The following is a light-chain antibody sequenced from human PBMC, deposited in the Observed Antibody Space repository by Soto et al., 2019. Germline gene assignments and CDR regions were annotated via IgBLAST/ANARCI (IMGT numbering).Light chain of an antibody. CDR3: QSYDSSLSVLYV. CDR2: GNT. Sequence: QSVLKQPPSVSVAPGQRVTISCTGSSSNIGAGYEVHWFQQLPGTAPKLLIYGNTNRPSGVPDRFSGSKSDTSASLAITGLQPEDEADYYCQSYDSSLSVLYVFGTGTKVT. V-gene: IGLV1-40*01. J-gene: IGLJ1*01. CDR1: SSNIGAGYE.